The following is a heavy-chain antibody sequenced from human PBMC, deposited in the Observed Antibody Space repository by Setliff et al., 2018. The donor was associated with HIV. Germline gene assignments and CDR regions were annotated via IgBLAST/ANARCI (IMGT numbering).Heavy chain of an antibody. J-gene: IGHJ3*02. V-gene: IGHV4-61*02. CDR1: GGSIRSDSYY. CDR3: ARAPTHYFGNNKSSWPDAFDI. D-gene: IGHD3-10*01. CDR2: IYSSGNT. Sequence: PSETLSLTCTVSGGSIRSDSYYWTWIRQPAGEGLEWIGRIYSSGNTNYNPSLESRVTISVDTSKNQFSLKLSSVTAADTAVYYCARAPTHYFGNNKSSWPDAFDIWGLGTMVTVSS.